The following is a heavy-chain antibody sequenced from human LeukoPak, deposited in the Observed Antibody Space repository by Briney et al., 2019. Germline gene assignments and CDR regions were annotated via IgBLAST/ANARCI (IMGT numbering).Heavy chain of an antibody. Sequence: ASVKVSCKASGYTFTSYYMHWVRQAPGQGLEWMGTINPSGGSTSYAQKFQGRVTMTRDTSTSTVYMELSSLRSEDTAVYYCARSGYVGGFHDSSGYDYFDYWGPGTLVTVSS. D-gene: IGHD3-22*01. V-gene: IGHV1-46*01. J-gene: IGHJ4*02. CDR3: ARSGYVGGFHDSSGYDYFDY. CDR1: GYTFTSYY. CDR2: INPSGGST.